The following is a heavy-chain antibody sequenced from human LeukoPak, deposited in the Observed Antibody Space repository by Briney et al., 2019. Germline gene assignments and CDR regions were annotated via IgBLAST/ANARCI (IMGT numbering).Heavy chain of an antibody. CDR2: ISPGGDRI. D-gene: IGHD6-13*01. CDR3: ARPSSSLADY. V-gene: IGHV3-11*01. CDR1: GFTFCDSY. Sequence: GGSLRLSCAASGFTFCDSYMSWIRQAPGKGLEWGSYISPGGDRIYYADSVRGRFTVSRDNAESSLYLQMNGLRVEHTPVYYCARPSSSLADYWGQGTLVTVSS. J-gene: IGHJ4*02.